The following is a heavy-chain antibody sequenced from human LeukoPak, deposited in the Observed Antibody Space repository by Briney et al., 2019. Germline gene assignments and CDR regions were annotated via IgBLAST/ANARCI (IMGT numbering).Heavy chain of an antibody. CDR2: IWYDGSNK. Sequence: PGRSLRLSCAASGFTFSSYGMHWVRQAPGKGLEWVAVIWYDGSNKYYADSVKGRFTISRDNSKNTLYLQMNSLRAEDTAVYYCARDRSSGWYRYGMDVWGQGTTVTVSS. D-gene: IGHD6-19*01. V-gene: IGHV3-33*01. J-gene: IGHJ6*02. CDR1: GFTFSSYG. CDR3: ARDRSSGWYRYGMDV.